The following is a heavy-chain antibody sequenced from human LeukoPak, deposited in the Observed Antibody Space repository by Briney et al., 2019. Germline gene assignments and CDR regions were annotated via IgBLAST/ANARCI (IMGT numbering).Heavy chain of an antibody. CDR2: INHSGST. J-gene: IGHJ5*02. D-gene: IGHD4-17*01. CDR3: ARPGSTVKYNWFDP. CDR1: GGTLSGYY. Sequence: SETLSLTCAVYGGTLSGYYWSWIRQSPGKGLEWIGEINHSGSTNYNPSLKSRVTISVDTSKNQFSLKLSSVTAADTAMYYCARPGSTVKYNWFDPWGQGTLVTVSS. V-gene: IGHV4-34*01.